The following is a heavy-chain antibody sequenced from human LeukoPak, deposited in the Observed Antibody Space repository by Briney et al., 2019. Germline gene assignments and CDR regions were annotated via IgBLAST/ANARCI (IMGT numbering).Heavy chain of an antibody. V-gene: IGHV5-51*01. CDR1: GYTFTSYW. CDR3: ARSGRDWGFDY. J-gene: IGHJ4*02. D-gene: IGHD2-21*02. CDR2: IYPGDSDT. Sequence: GESLKISCKGSGYTFTSYWIGWVRQMPGKGLEWMGIIYPGDSDTRYSPSFQGQVTMSADKSISAAYLQWSSLKASDTAMYYCARSGRDWGFDYWGQGTLVTVSS.